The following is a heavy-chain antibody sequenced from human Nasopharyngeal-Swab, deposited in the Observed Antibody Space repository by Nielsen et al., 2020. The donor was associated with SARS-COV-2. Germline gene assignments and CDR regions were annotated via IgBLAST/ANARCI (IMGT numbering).Heavy chain of an antibody. J-gene: IGHJ6*02. V-gene: IGHV3-11*01. D-gene: IGHD3-10*01. CDR2: ISTGGRST. CDR1: GFTFSGYY. CDR3: AREKGYQVLLDYYYLGVDV. Sequence: GGSLRLSCAASGFTFSGYYMAWIRQAPGKGLEWVSYISTGGRSTDYADSVKGRFTTARDYANHLLFLQMNSMRGDDTAVYYCAREKGYQVLLDYYYLGVDVWVHGTAVTVS.